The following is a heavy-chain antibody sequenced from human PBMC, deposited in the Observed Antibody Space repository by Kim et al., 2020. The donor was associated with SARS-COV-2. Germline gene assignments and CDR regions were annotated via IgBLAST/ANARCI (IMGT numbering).Heavy chain of an antibody. Sequence: SQTLSLTCAISGDSVSSNSAAWNWIRQSPSRGLEWLGRTYYRSKWYNDYAVSVKSRITINPDTSKNQFSLQLNSVTPEDTAVYYCARDLTGGYSSGWYDKPFDYWGQGTLVTVSS. CDR2: TYYRSKWYN. V-gene: IGHV6-1*01. J-gene: IGHJ4*02. D-gene: IGHD6-19*01. CDR3: ARDLTGGYSSGWYDKPFDY. CDR1: GDSVSSNSAA.